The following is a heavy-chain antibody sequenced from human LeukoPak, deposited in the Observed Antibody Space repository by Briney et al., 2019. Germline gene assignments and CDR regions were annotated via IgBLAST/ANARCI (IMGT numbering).Heavy chain of an antibody. CDR3: ARDGCSGGSCYYYYYYMDV. V-gene: IGHV3-21*01. CDR1: GFTFSSYS. CDR2: ISSSSSYI. D-gene: IGHD2-15*01. Sequence: GGSLRLSCAASGFTFSSYSMNWVRQAPGKGLEWVSSISSSSSYIYYADSVKGRLTISRDNAKNSLYLQMNSLRAEDTAVYYCARDGCSGGSCYYYYYYMDVWGKGTTVTISS. J-gene: IGHJ6*03.